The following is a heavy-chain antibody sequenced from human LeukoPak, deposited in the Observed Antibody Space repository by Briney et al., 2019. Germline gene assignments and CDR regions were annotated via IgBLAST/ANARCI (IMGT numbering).Heavy chain of an antibody. J-gene: IGHJ4*02. Sequence: SETLSLTCTVSGGSISSYYWNWIRQPPGKGLEWIGYVYYSGSTKYKPSLNSRVTISVDTPKNQISLRLTSVTAADTAVYYCATISPGLIYYFDYWGQGTLVTVSS. CDR2: VYYSGST. V-gene: IGHV4-59*01. CDR3: ATISPGLIYYFDY. CDR1: GGSISSYY. D-gene: IGHD2-15*01.